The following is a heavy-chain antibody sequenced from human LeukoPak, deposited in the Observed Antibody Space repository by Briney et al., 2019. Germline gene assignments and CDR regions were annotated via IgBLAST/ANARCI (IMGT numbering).Heavy chain of an antibody. Sequence: ASVKVSCKASGYTFTSYAMHWVRQAPGQRLEWMGWINAGNGNTKYSQKFQGRVTISRDTSASTVYMELSSLRSEDTAVYYCARGGKFSRLQRLDYFDYWGQGTLVTVSS. D-gene: IGHD2-21*01. CDR3: ARGGKFSRLQRLDYFDY. J-gene: IGHJ4*02. V-gene: IGHV1-3*01. CDR2: INAGNGNT. CDR1: GYTFTSYA.